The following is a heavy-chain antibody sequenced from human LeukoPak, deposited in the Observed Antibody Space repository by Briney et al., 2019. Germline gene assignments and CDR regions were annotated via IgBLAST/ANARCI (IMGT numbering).Heavy chain of an antibody. CDR3: AKYETYYDSSNLDY. CDR2: ISGSGGST. Sequence: GGSLRLSCAASGFTFSSYAMSWVRQAPGKGLEWVSAISGSGGSTYYADSVKGRFAISRDNSKNTLYLQMNSLRAEDTAVYYCAKYETYYDSSNLDYWGQGTLVTVSS. D-gene: IGHD3-22*01. V-gene: IGHV3-23*01. J-gene: IGHJ4*02. CDR1: GFTFSSYA.